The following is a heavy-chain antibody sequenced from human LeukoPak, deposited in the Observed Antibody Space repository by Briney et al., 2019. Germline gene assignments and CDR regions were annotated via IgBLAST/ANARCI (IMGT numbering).Heavy chain of an antibody. D-gene: IGHD3-10*01. CDR3: AKGDRALYYGFSSFDN. J-gene: IGHJ4*02. V-gene: IGHV3-30*02. Sequence: PGGSLRLSCAASGFIFSSYGMHWVRQAPGKGLEWVAFIRYDGSNKYHADSVKGRFTISRDNSKNTLSLQVNSLRAEDTAVYYCAKGDRALYYGFSSFDNWGQGTLVTVSS. CDR2: IRYDGSNK. CDR1: GFIFSSYG.